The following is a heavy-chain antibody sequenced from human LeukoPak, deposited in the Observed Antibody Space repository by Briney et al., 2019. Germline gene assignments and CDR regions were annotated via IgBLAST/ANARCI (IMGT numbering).Heavy chain of an antibody. CDR2: INIDGTTT. Sequence: PGGSLRLSCAASGFTFSNYWMHWVRQDPGKGLVWVSHINIDGTTTNYADSVKGRFIISRDNAKNTLYLQMNSLTAEDTAVYYCARVTDGNPFFHYWGQGTLVTVSS. CDR1: GFTFSNYW. D-gene: IGHD4-23*01. CDR3: ARVTDGNPFFHY. V-gene: IGHV3-74*01. J-gene: IGHJ4*02.